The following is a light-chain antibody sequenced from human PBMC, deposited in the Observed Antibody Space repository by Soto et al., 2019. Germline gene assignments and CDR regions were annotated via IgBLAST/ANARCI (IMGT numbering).Light chain of an antibody. Sequence: QSALTQPASVSGSPGQSITISCTGTSSDVGSYNLVSWYQQHPGKAPKIMIYEGSKRPSGVSNRFSGSKSGNTASLTISGLQAEDEADYYCCSYAGSSTSVVFGGGTQLTV. CDR2: EGS. J-gene: IGLJ2*01. CDR3: CSYAGSSTSVV. V-gene: IGLV2-23*01. CDR1: SSDVGSYNL.